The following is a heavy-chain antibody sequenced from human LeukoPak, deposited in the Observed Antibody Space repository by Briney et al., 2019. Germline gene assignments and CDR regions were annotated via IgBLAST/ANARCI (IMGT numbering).Heavy chain of an antibody. J-gene: IGHJ4*02. D-gene: IGHD2-15*01. Sequence: HPGGSLRLSCAASGFTFSSNSMGWVRQAPGKGLEWVSAINYSGNNTYYADSVKGRFTISRDNSKNTLYLQMHSLRAEDTAIYYCAEVYCSGGNCYSYFDYWGQGTLVTVAS. CDR2: INYSGNNT. V-gene: IGHV3-23*05. CDR1: GFTFSSNS. CDR3: AEVYCSGGNCYSYFDY.